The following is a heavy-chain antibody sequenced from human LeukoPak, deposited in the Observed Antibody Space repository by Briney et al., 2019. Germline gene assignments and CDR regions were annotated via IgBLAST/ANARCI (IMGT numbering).Heavy chain of an antibody. V-gene: IGHV4-4*07. Sequence: SETLSLTCTVSGGSISSYYWSWIRQPAGKGLEWIGRIYTSGSTNYNPSLKSRVTMSVDTSKNQFSLKLSSATAADTAVYYCARGYGSGSSSPFDYWGQGTLVTVSS. CDR2: IYTSGST. CDR3: ARGYGSGSSSPFDY. D-gene: IGHD3-10*01. CDR1: GGSISSYY. J-gene: IGHJ4*02.